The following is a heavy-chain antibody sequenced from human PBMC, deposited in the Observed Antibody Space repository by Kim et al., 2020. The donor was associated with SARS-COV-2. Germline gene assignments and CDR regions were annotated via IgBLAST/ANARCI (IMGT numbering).Heavy chain of an antibody. Sequence: SETLSLTCTVSGGSFSSRSYYWGWIRQSPGKGLEWIGSIYSSGSTYYNPSLQRRVSIFVDASRNQFSLNLRSVTAADTAVYYCPRHMAPVRGACMDVLG. J-gene: IGHJ6*02. CDR3: PRHMAPVRGACMDV. D-gene: IGHD3-10*01. CDR2: IYSSGST. V-gene: IGHV4-39*01. CDR1: GGSFSSRSYY.